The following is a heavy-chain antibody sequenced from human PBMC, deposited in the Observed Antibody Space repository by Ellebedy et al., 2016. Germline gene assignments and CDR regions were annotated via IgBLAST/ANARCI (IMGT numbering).Heavy chain of an antibody. CDR1: GFTFSRFD. Sequence: GGSLRLXXEGSGFTFSRFDIHWVRQSAGKGLEWVSSVGTGYDAHSADSVKGRFTISRDNSKNTVYLQMNSLRAEDTAVFYCAKDFSSSAPMFVFNIWGQGTMVTVSS. CDR2: VGTGYDA. CDR3: AKDFSSSAPMFVFNI. D-gene: IGHD3-10*02. J-gene: IGHJ3*02. V-gene: IGHV3-13*01.